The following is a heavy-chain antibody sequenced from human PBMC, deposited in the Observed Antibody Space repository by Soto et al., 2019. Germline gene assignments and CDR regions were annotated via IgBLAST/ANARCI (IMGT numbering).Heavy chain of an antibody. CDR2: INAGNGNT. V-gene: IGHV1-3*01. CDR3: AREREGSIVGAYYFDY. D-gene: IGHD1-26*01. J-gene: IGHJ4*02. CDR1: GYTFTSYA. Sequence: GASVKVSCKASGYTFTSYAMHWVRQAPGQRLEWMGWINAGNGNTKYSQKFQGRVTITRDTSASTAYMELSSLRSEDTAVYYCAREREGSIVGAYYFDYWGQGTLVTVSS.